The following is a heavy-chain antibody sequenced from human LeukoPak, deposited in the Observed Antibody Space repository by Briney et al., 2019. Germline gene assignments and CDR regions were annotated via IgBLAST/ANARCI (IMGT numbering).Heavy chain of an antibody. CDR2: VYYSGST. D-gene: IGHD6-13*01. J-gene: IGHJ4*02. CDR1: GGSISNYY. V-gene: IGHV4-59*08. Sequence: SETLSLTCTVSGGSISNYYWSWIRQPPGQGLEWIGFVYYSGSTHYNPSLQSRVTISVDMSKNQFSLKLSSVTAADTAVYYCARRSAAGRLWWGQGTLVTVSS. CDR3: ARRSAAGRLW.